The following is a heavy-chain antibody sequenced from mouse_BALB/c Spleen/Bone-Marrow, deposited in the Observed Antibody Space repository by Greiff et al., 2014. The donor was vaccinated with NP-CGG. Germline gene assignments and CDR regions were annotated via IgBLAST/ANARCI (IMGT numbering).Heavy chain of an antibody. Sequence: VQLQQSGPGLVAPSQSLSITGTVSGFSLNDYGVSWIRQPPGKGLEWLGVIWGGGSTYYNSALKSRLSISKDNSKSQVFLKMNSLQSDDTAMYYCAKQYGNYDWYFDVWGAGTTVTVSS. CDR3: AKQYGNYDWYFDV. CDR2: IWGGGST. J-gene: IGHJ1*01. D-gene: IGHD2-1*01. V-gene: IGHV2-6-5*01. CDR1: GFSLNDYG.